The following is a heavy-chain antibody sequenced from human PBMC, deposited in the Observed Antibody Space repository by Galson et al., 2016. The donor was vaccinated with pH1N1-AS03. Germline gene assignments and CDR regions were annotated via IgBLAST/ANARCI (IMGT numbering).Heavy chain of an antibody. V-gene: IGHV1-18*01. CDR3: ARAFEEYLLRDYSSVFDS. CDR2: IKNNNDNT. Sequence: SVKVSCKASGYTCSNYGITWVRQAPGQGLQWMGWIKNNNDNTIYGQNFQGRVTLTTDPSTNTAYMELKNLRSDDTGVYYCARAFEEYLLRDYSSVFDSWGQGTLVTVSS. J-gene: IGHJ4*02. CDR1: GYTCSNYG. D-gene: IGHD2/OR15-2a*01.